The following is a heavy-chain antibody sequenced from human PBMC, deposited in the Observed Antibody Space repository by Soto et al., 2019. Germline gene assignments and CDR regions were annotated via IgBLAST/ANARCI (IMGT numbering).Heavy chain of an antibody. V-gene: IGHV3-30*18. J-gene: IGHJ4*02. Sequence: QVQLVESGGGVVQPGRSLRLSCAASGFTFSSYGMHWVRQAPGKGLEWVAVISYDGSNKYYADSVKGRFTISRDNSKNTLYLQMNSLRAEDTAVYYCAKVSAEDYFDYWGQGTLVTVSS. CDR3: AKVSAEDYFDY. CDR2: ISYDGSNK. CDR1: GFTFSSYG.